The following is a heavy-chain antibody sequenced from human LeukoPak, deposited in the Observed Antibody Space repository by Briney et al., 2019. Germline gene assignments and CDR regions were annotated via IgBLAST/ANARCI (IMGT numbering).Heavy chain of an antibody. J-gene: IGHJ4*02. CDR1: GGSISSYY. Sequence: SETLSLTCTVSGGSISSYYWSWIRQPPGKGLEWIGYFYYSGSTNYNPSLKSRVTISVDTSKNQFSLKLSSVTAADTAVYYCARGIAARPSPYDYWGQGTLVTVSS. V-gene: IGHV4-59*01. D-gene: IGHD6-6*01. CDR3: ARGIAARPSPYDY. CDR2: FYYSGST.